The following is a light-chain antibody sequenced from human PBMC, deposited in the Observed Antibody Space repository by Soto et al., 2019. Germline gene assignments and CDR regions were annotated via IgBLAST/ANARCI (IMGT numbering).Light chain of an antibody. CDR1: QSITTY. CDR3: QQGYSTPWT. CDR2: AAS. J-gene: IGKJ1*01. V-gene: IGKV1-39*01. Sequence: IHMTQSPSSLSASVGDRVTITCRASQSITTYLHWYQQKPGKAPNLLIYAASNLQSGAPSRFSGSGYGTDFNLTINSLQTEDFATYYCQQGYSTPWTFGQGTKVDIK.